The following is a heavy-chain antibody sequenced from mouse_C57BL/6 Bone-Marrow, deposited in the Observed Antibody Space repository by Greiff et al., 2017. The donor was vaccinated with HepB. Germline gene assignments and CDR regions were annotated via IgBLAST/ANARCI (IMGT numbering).Heavy chain of an antibody. CDR1: GYAFSSSW. CDR3: ARPWFAY. V-gene: IGHV1-82*01. J-gene: IGHJ3*01. Sequence: QVQLQQSGPELVKPGASVKISCKASGYAFSSSWMNWVKQRPGKGLEWIGRIYPGDGDTNYNGKFKGKATLTADKSSSTAYIQLSSLTSEDSAVYFCARPWFAYWGQGTLVTVSA. CDR2: IYPGDGDT.